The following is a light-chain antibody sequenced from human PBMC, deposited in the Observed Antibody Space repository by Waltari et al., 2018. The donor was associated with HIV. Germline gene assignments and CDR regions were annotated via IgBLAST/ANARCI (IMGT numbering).Light chain of an antibody. CDR3: CSYAGDSTFM. V-gene: IGLV2-8*01. CDR1: SSDVGGYNY. Sequence: QSALTQPPSASGSPGQSVTISCTGTSSDVGGYNYVSWYQQHPGKAPKLMIYEVSKRPSGVPDRFSGSKSGNTASLTLSGLQAEDEADYHRCSYAGDSTFMFGGGTKLTVL. CDR2: EVS. J-gene: IGLJ3*02.